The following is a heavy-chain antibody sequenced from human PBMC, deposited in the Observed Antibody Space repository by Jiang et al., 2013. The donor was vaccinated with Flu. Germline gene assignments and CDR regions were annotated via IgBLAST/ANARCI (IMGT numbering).Heavy chain of an antibody. Sequence: MHWVRQAPGKGLEWVALILYDGSYKYYADSVKGRFTISRDNSKNTLYLQMSSLRAEDRAVYYCATDAQHRVLQQWGQGTLVIVTS. V-gene: IGHV3-30*02. CDR2: ILYDGSYK. D-gene: IGHD6-13*01. J-gene: IGHJ1*01. CDR3: ATDAQHRVLQQ.